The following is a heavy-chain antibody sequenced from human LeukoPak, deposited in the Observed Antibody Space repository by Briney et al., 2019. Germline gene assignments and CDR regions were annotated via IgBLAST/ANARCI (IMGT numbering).Heavy chain of an antibody. D-gene: IGHD1-7*01. J-gene: IGHJ5*02. Sequence: ASVKVSCKVSGYTFTDYYMHWVQQAPGKGLEWMGLVDPEDGETIYAEKFQGRVTITADTSTDTAYMELSSLRSEDTAVYYCATAQTGTTSLLYWFDPWGQGTLVTVSS. CDR2: VDPEDGET. CDR1: GYTFTDYY. CDR3: ATAQTGTTSLLYWFDP. V-gene: IGHV1-69-2*01.